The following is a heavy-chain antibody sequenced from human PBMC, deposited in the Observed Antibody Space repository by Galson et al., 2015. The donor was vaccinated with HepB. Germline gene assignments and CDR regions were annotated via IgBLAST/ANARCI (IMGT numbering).Heavy chain of an antibody. J-gene: IGHJ4*02. CDR2: IKEDGSEK. D-gene: IGHD6-19*01. CDR1: GFTFSRHW. CDR3: ARDLADWLVHDF. V-gene: IGHV3-7*03. Sequence: SLRLSCAASGFTFSRHWMSWVRQAPGKGLEWVANIKEDGSEKNYVDSVKGRFTISRDNAKNSVDLQMNSLRAEDTAVYHCARDLADWLVHDFWGRGTLVTVSS.